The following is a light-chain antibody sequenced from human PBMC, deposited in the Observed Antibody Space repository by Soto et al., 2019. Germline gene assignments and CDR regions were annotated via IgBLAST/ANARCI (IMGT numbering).Light chain of an antibody. J-gene: IGKJ2*01. V-gene: IGKV3-15*01. Sequence: EIVMTQSPVTLSVSPGERATLSCRASQSVSSKLAWYQQKPGQAPRLLIYGASTRATGSPARFSGSGSGTESTLSISSLQSEDFAVYYCQQYNNWPHTFGQGTKLEIK. CDR2: GAS. CDR3: QQYNNWPHT. CDR1: QSVSSK.